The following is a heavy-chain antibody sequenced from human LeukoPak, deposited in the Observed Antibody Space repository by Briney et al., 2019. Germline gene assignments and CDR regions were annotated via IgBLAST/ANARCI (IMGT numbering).Heavy chain of an antibody. CDR1: GFTFGDYA. V-gene: IGHV3-49*03. J-gene: IGHJ4*02. CDR2: IRSKAYGETA. D-gene: IGHD1-1*01. Sequence: GGSLRLSCTASGFTFGDYAMSWIRQAPGKGREGLGFIRSKAYGETADYAASVKGRFTISRDDSKAIAYLQMNSLKTEDTAVYHCTRDRGAYNLYDYWGQGTLVTVSS. CDR3: TRDRGAYNLYDY.